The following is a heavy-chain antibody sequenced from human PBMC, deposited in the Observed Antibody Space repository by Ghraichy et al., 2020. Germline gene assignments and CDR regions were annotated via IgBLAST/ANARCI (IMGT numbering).Heavy chain of an antibody. CDR2: IKEDGSEK. CDR1: GFTFSSYW. CDR3: ARRANSYYGMDV. D-gene: IGHD2/OR15-2a*01. V-gene: IGHV3-7*01. J-gene: IGHJ6*02. Sequence: GSLRLSCAASGFTFSSYWMSWVRQAPGKGLEWVANIKEDGSEKYYVDSVKGRLTISRDNAKNSLYLQVNSLRGEDTAVYYCARRANSYYGMDVWGQGTTVTVSS.